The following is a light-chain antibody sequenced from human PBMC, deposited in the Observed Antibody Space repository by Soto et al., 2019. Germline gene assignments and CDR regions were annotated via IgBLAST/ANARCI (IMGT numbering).Light chain of an antibody. CDR2: GAS. V-gene: IGKV3-20*01. Sequence: EIVLTQSPGTLSLSPGERATLSCRASQSVSSSYLAWYQQKPGQAPRLLIYGASSRATGIPDRFSGSGSGTDFTLTISRLEPEEFAMYYCQQYGSSPATFGQGTKVEIK. J-gene: IGKJ1*01. CDR3: QQYGSSPAT. CDR1: QSVSSSY.